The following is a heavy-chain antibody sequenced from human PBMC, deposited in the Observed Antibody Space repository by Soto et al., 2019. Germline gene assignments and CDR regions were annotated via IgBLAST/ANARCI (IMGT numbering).Heavy chain of an antibody. CDR1: GFTFSSYW. Sequence: GGSLRLSCAASGFTFSSYWMSWVRQAPGKGLEWVANIKQDGSEKYYVDSVKGRFTISRDNAKNSLYLQMNSLRAEDTAVYYCARAQWELLFGGAFDIWGKGTMVTVSS. D-gene: IGHD1-26*01. CDR3: ARAQWELLFGGAFDI. CDR2: IKQDGSEK. V-gene: IGHV3-7*03. J-gene: IGHJ3*02.